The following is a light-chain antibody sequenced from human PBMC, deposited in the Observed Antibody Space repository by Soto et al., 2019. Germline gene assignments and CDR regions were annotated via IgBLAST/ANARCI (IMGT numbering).Light chain of an antibody. CDR2: GAS. J-gene: IGKJ2*01. CDR3: QGYGDSPPAFT. V-gene: IGKV3-20*01. Sequence: DIVLTQSPGTLSLSPGERATLSCRASQTLNNMNLAWDRQKPCQAPRHLIYGASKRATGTPGRFSGSGSGTVFTITISGLEPEDVAVYYCQGYGDSPPAFTFGQGTKLQIK. CDR1: QTLNNMN.